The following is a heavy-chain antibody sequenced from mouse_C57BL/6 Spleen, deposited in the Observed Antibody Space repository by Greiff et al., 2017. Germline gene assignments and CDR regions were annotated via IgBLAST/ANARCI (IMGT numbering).Heavy chain of an antibody. Sequence: DVMLVESGGGLVQPGGSMKLSCVASGFTFSNYWMNWVRQSPEKGLEWVAQIRLKSDNYATHYAESVKGRFTISRYDSKSSVYLQMNNLRAEDTGIYYCTGQLRLLGYWGQGTTLTVSS. J-gene: IGHJ2*01. CDR1: GFTFSNYW. D-gene: IGHD3-2*02. CDR2: IRLKSDNYAT. CDR3: TGQLRLLGY. V-gene: IGHV6-3*01.